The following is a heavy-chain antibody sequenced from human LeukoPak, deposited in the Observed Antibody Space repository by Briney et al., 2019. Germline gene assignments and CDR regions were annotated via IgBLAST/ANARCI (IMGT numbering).Heavy chain of an antibody. CDR3: AREPYYYGSGSHMGNWFDP. V-gene: IGHV3-48*01. Sequence: PGGSLRLSCAASGFTFSSYSMNWVRQAQGKGLEWVSYVSSSSSTIYYADSVKGRFTISRDNAKNSLYLQMNSLRAEDTAVYYCAREPYYYGSGSHMGNWFDPWGQGTLVTVSS. D-gene: IGHD3-10*01. CDR1: GFTFSSYS. CDR2: VSSSSSTI. J-gene: IGHJ5*02.